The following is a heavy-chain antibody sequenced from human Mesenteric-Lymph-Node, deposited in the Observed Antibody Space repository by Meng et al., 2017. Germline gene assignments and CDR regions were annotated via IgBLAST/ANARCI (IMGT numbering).Heavy chain of an antibody. CDR3: ARVGQWLPIDY. Sequence: QLQLKESGQGLVKPSETLSLTCTISVVSISSNTHYWGWIRQSPGKGLEWIGYIYYSGSTYYNPSLKSRVTISVDTSKNQFSLNLSSVTAADTAVYYCARVGQWLPIDYWGQGTLVTVSS. V-gene: IGHV4-39*07. J-gene: IGHJ4*02. CDR1: VVSISSNTHY. CDR2: IYYSGST. D-gene: IGHD6-19*01.